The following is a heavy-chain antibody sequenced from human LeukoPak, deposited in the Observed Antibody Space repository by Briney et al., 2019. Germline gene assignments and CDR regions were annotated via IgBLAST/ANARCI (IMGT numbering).Heavy chain of an antibody. D-gene: IGHD1-26*01. V-gene: IGHV3-33*01. CDR1: GFTFSSYG. J-gene: IGHJ5*02. CDR2: IWYDGSNK. Sequence: GGSLRLSCAASGFTFSSYGMHWVRQAPGKGLEWVAVIWYDGSNKYYADSVKGRFTISRDNSKNTLYLQMNSLRAEDTAVYYCASSPSRSFGLKFDPWGQGTLVTVSS. CDR3: ASSPSRSFGLKFDP.